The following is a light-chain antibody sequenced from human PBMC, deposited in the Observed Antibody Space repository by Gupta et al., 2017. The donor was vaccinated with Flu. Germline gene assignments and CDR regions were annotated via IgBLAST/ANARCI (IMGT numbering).Light chain of an antibody. Sequence: SLSASVGDRVTITCRASQIVSDYLNWYQQKPGKAPDLLIYAASTLHSGVPSRFSGSGSGTDFTLTISSLQPEDFATYYCQQSYTTSPTFGGGTKVEIK. CDR2: AAS. CDR3: QQSYTTSPT. V-gene: IGKV1-39*01. J-gene: IGKJ4*01. CDR1: QIVSDY.